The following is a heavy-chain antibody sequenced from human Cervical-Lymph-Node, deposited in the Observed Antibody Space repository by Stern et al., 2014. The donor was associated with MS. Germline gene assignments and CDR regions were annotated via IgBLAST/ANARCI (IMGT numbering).Heavy chain of an antibody. V-gene: IGHV3-74*01. CDR1: GFTFSDSW. CDR2: VYRHGSSP. J-gene: IGHJ4*02. Sequence: EVQLVESGGGLVQPGGSLRLSCQVSGFTFSDSWMHWVRQAPGKGLVWVARVYRHGSSPSYQDSVMGRFTISRDNAKNTLFLQMNSLRAEDTAVYYCARADNTGSDAFDYWGQGTLVTVSS. D-gene: IGHD5-12*01. CDR3: ARADNTGSDAFDY.